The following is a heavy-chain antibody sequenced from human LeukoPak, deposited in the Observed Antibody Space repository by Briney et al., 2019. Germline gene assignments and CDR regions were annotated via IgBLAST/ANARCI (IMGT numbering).Heavy chain of an antibody. D-gene: IGHD4-23*01. CDR1: GGSSRSGDYF. Sequence: SETLSLTCAVSGGSSRSGDYFWSWIRQPPGKGLEWIGHIHYSGNTYYNPSLKSRVSISVDTSKTQFSLKLSSVTAADPAVYYCARENNDYGGKKAFDYWGQGTLVTVSS. CDR2: IHYSGNT. V-gene: IGHV4-30-4*01. CDR3: ARENNDYGGKKAFDY. J-gene: IGHJ4*02.